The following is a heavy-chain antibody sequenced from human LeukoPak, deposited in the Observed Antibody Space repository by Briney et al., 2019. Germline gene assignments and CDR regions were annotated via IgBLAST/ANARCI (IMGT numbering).Heavy chain of an antibody. CDR3: ARGMGASTYYFDY. V-gene: IGHV3-23*01. CDR1: GFTFNNYA. Sequence: GGSLRLSCAASGFTFNNYAMSWVRQAPGKGLEWVSIISSGAGGTYYADSLKGRFTISRDNSKNTLYLQMNSLRAEDTAMYYCARGMGASTYYFDYWGQGTLVTVSS. J-gene: IGHJ4*02. CDR2: ISSGAGGT. D-gene: IGHD3-16*01.